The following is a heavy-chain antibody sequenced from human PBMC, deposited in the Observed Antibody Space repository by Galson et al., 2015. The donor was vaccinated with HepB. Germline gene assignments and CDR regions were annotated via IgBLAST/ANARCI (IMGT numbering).Heavy chain of an antibody. Sequence: SLRLSCAASGFTFSSYAMSWVRQAPGKGLEWVSAISGSGGSTYYADSVKGRFTISSDNSKNTLYLQMNSLRAEDTAVYYCARSPIGGLRRGYYFDYWGQGTLVTVSS. V-gene: IGHV3-23*01. CDR1: GFTFSSYA. D-gene: IGHD3-16*01. CDR2: ISGSGGST. J-gene: IGHJ4*02. CDR3: ARSPIGGLRRGYYFDY.